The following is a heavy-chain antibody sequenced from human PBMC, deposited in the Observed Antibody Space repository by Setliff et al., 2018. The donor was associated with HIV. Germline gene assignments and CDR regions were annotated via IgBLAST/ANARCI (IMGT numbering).Heavy chain of an antibody. V-gene: IGHV1-18*01. Sequence: ASVKVSCKAPGYTFTNYGISWVRQAPGQGLEWMGWISAYNGNTNYAQKLQGRVTMTTDTSTSTAYMELRSLRSDDTTVYYCARSDHSSGYYYNFDYWGQGTLVTVSS. D-gene: IGHD3-22*01. CDR3: ARSDHSSGYYYNFDY. CDR2: ISAYNGNT. J-gene: IGHJ4*02. CDR1: GYTFTNYG.